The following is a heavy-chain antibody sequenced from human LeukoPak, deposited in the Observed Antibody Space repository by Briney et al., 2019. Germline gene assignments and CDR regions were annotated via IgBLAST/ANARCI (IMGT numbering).Heavy chain of an antibody. Sequence: GGSLRFSCAASGFTFSDYYMSWIRQAPGKGLEWVSYISSSGSTIYYADSVKGRFTISRDNAKNSLYLQVNSLRAEDTAVYYCARGSYCGGDCYHFDYWGQGTLVTVSS. V-gene: IGHV3-11*01. D-gene: IGHD2-21*02. J-gene: IGHJ4*02. CDR3: ARGSYCGGDCYHFDY. CDR2: ISSSGSTI. CDR1: GFTFSDYY.